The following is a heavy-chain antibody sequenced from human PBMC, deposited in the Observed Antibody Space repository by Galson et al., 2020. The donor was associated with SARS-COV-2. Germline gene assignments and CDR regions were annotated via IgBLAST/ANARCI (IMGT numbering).Heavy chain of an antibody. J-gene: IGHJ6*02. CDR2: ISAYNGNT. CDR3: ARDIDYSNSNADYYYYGMDV. CDR1: GYTFTSYG. V-gene: IGHV1-18*04. D-gene: IGHD4-4*01. Sequence: ASVKVSCKASGYTFTSYGISWVRQAPGQGLEWMGWISAYNGNTNYAQKLQGRVTMTTDTSTSTAYMELRSLRSDDTAVYYCARDIDYSNSNADYYYYGMDVWGQGTTVTVSS.